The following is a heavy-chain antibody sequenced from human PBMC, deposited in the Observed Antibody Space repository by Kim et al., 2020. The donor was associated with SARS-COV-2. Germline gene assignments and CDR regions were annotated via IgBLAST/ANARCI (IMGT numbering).Heavy chain of an antibody. D-gene: IGHD3-3*01. Sequence: GGSLRLSCAASGFTFSSYWMSWVRQAPGKGLEWVANIKQDGSEKYYVDSVKGRFTISRDNAKNSLYLQMNSLRAEDTAVYYCARWKDDFWCGDDYFCYRIDLWGQGTTVTVSS. V-gene: IGHV3-7*01. CDR3: ARWKDDFWCGDDYFCYRIDL. CDR1: GFTFSSYW. J-gene: IGHJ6*02. CDR2: IKQDGSEK.